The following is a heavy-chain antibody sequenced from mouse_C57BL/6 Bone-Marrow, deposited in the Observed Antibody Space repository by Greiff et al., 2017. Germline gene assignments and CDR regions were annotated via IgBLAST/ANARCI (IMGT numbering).Heavy chain of an antibody. CDR3: ARVTGYGHFDY. Sequence: VQLQQSGAELVMPGASVKLSCKASGYTFTSYWMHWVKQRPGQGLEWIGEIGPSDSYTNYNQKFKGKSTLTVDKSSSTAYMQLSSLTSEDSAVYYYARVTGYGHFDYWGQGTTLTVSS. CDR1: GYTFTSYW. V-gene: IGHV1-69*01. D-gene: IGHD3-2*02. J-gene: IGHJ2*01. CDR2: IGPSDSYT.